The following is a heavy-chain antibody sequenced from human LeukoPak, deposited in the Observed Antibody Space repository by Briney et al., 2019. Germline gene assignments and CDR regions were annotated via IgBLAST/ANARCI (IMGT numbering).Heavy chain of an antibody. CDR2: IYYSGST. J-gene: IGHJ4*02. CDR3: ARVAARYYGSGSYYTPGYFDY. CDR1: GGSINNYY. V-gene: IGHV4-59*12. Sequence: PSETLSLTCTVSGGSINNYYWYWMRQPPGKGLEWIGYIYYSGSTYYNPSLKSRVTISVDTSKNQFSLRLSSVTAADTAVYYCARVAARYYGSGSYYTPGYFDYWGQGTLVTVSS. D-gene: IGHD3-10*01.